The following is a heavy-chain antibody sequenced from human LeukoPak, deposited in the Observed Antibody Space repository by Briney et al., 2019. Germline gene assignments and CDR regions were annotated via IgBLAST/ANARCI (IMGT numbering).Heavy chain of an antibody. Sequence: GGSLRLSCAASGFTFSSYSINWVRQAPGKGLERVSYISSSSTIIYYADSVRGRFTISRDNAKNSLYLQMNSLRDEDTAVHYCATQGENGHYFDYWGQGTLVTVSS. CDR3: ATQGENGHYFDY. CDR1: GFTFSSYS. J-gene: IGHJ4*02. D-gene: IGHD4-17*01. V-gene: IGHV3-48*02. CDR2: ISSSSTII.